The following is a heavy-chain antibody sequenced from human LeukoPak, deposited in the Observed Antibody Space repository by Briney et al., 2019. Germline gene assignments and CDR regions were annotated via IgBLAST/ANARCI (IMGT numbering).Heavy chain of an antibody. D-gene: IGHD2-2*01. V-gene: IGHV3-15*01. CDR3: TTRCSNTSCFGNWFDP. CDR2: IKSKTDGGTT. Sequence: GGSLRLSCAASGFTFSNAWMSWVRQAPGKGLEWLGRIKSKTDGGTTGYAAPVKGRFTISRDDSKTTLYLQMNSLKTEDTAVYYCTTRCSNTSCFGNWFDPWGQGTLVTVSS. CDR1: GFTFSNAW. J-gene: IGHJ5*02.